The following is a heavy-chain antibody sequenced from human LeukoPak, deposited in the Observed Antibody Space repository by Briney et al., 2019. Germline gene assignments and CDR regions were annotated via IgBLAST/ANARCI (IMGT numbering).Heavy chain of an antibody. CDR2: ISGDGGST. Sequence: GGSLRLSCAASGFTFDEHAMHWVRQAPGKGLEWVSLISGDGGSTYYVVSVKGRFTISRDNSKNSLYLHMNSLRAEDTAVYYCARDSGNWLDPWGQGTLVTVS. J-gene: IGHJ5*02. D-gene: IGHD3-10*01. V-gene: IGHV3-43*02. CDR1: GFTFDEHA. CDR3: ARDSGNWLDP.